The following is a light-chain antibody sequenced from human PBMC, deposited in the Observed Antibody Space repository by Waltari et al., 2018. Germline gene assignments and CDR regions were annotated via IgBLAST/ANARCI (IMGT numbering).Light chain of an antibody. CDR1: QSVSTY. CDR3: HQRSNWPFT. Sequence: EIVLTQSPVTLSLSPGERATLSCRASQSVSTYLAGYQQKPGQAPRVLVYNAYNRATGIPARFSGSGSGTDFTLTISSLEPEDFAVYFCHQRSNWPFTFGQGTRLEIK. V-gene: IGKV3-11*01. J-gene: IGKJ5*01. CDR2: NAY.